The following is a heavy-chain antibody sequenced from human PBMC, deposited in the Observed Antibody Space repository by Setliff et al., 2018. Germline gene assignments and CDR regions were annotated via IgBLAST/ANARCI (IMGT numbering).Heavy chain of an antibody. D-gene: IGHD6-13*01. CDR2: IYYSGST. J-gene: IGHJ3*02. Sequence: PSETLSLTCTVSGGSISSRSYYWGWIRQPPGKGLEWIGSIYYSGSTYYKPSLKSRVTISVDTSKNQFSLKLSSVTAADTAVYYCARDVRVASSSWFKSAFDIWGQGTMVTVSS. CDR1: GGSISSRSYY. V-gene: IGHV4-39*07. CDR3: ARDVRVASSSWFKSAFDI.